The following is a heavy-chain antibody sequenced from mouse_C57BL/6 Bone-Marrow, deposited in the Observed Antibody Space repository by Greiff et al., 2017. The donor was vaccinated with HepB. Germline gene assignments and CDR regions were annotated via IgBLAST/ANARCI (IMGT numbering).Heavy chain of an antibody. CDR2: IDPETGGT. Sequence: QVQLQQSGAELVRPGASVTLSCKASGYTFTDYEMHWVKQTPVHGLEWIGAIDPETGGTAYNQKFKGKAILTADKSSSTAYMELRSLTSEDSAVYYSHYGSSYRNFDYWGQGTTRTVSS. V-gene: IGHV1-15*01. CDR1: GYTFTDYE. J-gene: IGHJ2*01. CDR3: HYGSSYRNFDY. D-gene: IGHD1-1*01.